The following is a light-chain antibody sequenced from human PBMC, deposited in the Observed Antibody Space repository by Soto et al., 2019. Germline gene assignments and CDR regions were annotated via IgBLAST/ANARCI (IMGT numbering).Light chain of an antibody. CDR3: QSYGGGAEV. J-gene: IGLJ2*01. V-gene: IGLV1-40*01. CDR1: SSNIGAGYA. CDR2: GNT. Sequence: QPVLTQPPSVSGAPGQTVTISCSGSSSNIGAGYAVQWYQQYPGTAPKLLIYGNTNRPSGVPERFSGSKSGTSASLAIGGLQVEDEADYYCQSYGGGAEVFGGGTKVTVL.